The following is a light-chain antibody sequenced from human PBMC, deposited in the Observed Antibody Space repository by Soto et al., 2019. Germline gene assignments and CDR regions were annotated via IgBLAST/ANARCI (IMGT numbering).Light chain of an antibody. Sequence: EIVLTHTPATVSWLRDESSTLSCRASQSVSRYLAWYQQKPGQAPRLLIYDASNRAIGIPARFSGSGSGTDFTLTISSLEPEDFAVYYCQQRSNWPLTFGGGTKVDIK. CDR2: DAS. CDR3: QQRSNWPLT. V-gene: IGKV3-11*01. J-gene: IGKJ4*01. CDR1: QSVSRY.